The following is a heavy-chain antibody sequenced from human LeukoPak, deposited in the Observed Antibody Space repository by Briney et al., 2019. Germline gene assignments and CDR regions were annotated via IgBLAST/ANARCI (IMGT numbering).Heavy chain of an antibody. CDR2: ISWNSGSI. CDR3: AKDKYYYGSGSYDY. CDR1: GFTFDDYA. Sequence: GGSLRLSCAASGFTFDDYAMHWVRQAPGKGLEWVSGISWNSGSIGYADSVKGRFTISRDNAKNSLYLQMNSLRAEDTALYYCAKDKYYYGSGSYDYWGQGTLVTVSS. V-gene: IGHV3-9*01. J-gene: IGHJ4*02. D-gene: IGHD3-10*01.